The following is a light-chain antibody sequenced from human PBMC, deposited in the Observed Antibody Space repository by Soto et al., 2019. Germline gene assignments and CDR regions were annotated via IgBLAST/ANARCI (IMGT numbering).Light chain of an antibody. CDR2: SNN. Sequence: QSVLTQPPSASGTPGQRVTISCSGSSSNIGSNTVNWYQQLPGTAPKLLIYSNNQRHSGVPVRFSGSKSGTSASLAISGLQSEDEVDYYCAAWDDSLNGFYVFGTGTKVTVL. CDR1: SSNIGSNT. V-gene: IGLV1-44*01. J-gene: IGLJ1*01. CDR3: AAWDDSLNGFYV.